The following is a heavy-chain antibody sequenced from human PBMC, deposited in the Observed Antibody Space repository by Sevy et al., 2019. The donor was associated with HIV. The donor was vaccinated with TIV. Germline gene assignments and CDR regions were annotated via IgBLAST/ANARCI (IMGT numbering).Heavy chain of an antibody. CDR1: GFTFSRYW. J-gene: IGHJ4*02. CDR2: IKQDGSEK. D-gene: IGHD3-22*01. CDR3: ARVRDDSSALHLDY. Sequence: GGSLRLSCAASGFTFSRYWMTWVRQAPGKGLEWVANIKQDGSEKYSVDSVKGRFTISRDNAKNSLYLQMNSLRAEDTALYYCARVRDDSSALHLDYWGQGTLVTVSS. V-gene: IGHV3-7*01.